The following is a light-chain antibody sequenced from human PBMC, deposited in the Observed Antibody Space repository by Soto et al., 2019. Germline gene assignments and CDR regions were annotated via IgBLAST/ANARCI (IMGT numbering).Light chain of an antibody. CDR3: CSYAGSSSFRVL. J-gene: IGLJ2*01. CDR1: NSDVGTYNY. CDR2: DVT. Sequence: QSALTQPRSVSGSPGQSVTISCTGINSDVGTYNYVSWYQQHPGKAPKLIIYDVTKRPSGVPDRFSGSKSGNTASLIISGLQAADEAEYYCCCCSYAGSSSFRVLFGGGTQLT. V-gene: IGLV2-11*01.